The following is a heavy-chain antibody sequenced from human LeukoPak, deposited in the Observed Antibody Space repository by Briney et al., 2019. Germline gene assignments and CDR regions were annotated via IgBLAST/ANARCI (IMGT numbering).Heavy chain of an antibody. Sequence: PGGSLRLSCAASGFTFSRYWMHWVRQTPGKGLVWVSRIESDGSSTSYADSVKGRFTISRDNAKNTLYLQMNSLRAEDTAVYYCARGYYYDSSGSVAPFDYWGQGTLVTVSS. J-gene: IGHJ4*02. CDR2: IESDGSST. CDR3: ARGYYYDSSGSVAPFDY. D-gene: IGHD3-22*01. V-gene: IGHV3-74*01. CDR1: GFTFSRYW.